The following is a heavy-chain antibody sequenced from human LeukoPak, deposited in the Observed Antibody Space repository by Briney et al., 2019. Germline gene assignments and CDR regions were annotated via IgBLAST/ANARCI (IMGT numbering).Heavy chain of an antibody. D-gene: IGHD3-22*01. J-gene: IGHJ4*02. CDR2: IYYSGST. Sequence: PSQTLSLTCTVSGGSISSGGYYWSWIRQHPGKGLEWIGYIYYSGSTYYNPSLKSRVTISVDTSKNQFFLKLSSVTAADTAVYYCARFAAYYDSSGYYHFDYWGQGTLVTISS. V-gene: IGHV4-31*03. CDR3: ARFAAYYDSSGYYHFDY. CDR1: GGSISSGGYY.